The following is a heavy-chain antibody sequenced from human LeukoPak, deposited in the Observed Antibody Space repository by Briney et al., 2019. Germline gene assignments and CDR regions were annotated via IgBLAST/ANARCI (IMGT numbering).Heavy chain of an antibody. CDR2: IYHSGST. CDR3: ARTYYYDSSGYYYEYYFDY. Sequence: SSETLSPTCTVSGGSISSGGYYWSWIRQPPGKGLEWIGYIYHSGSTYYNPSLKSRVTISVDRSKNQFSLKLSSVTAADTAVYYCARTYYYDSSGYYYEYYFDYWGQGTLVTVSS. CDR1: GGSISSGGYY. V-gene: IGHV4-30-2*01. J-gene: IGHJ4*02. D-gene: IGHD3-22*01.